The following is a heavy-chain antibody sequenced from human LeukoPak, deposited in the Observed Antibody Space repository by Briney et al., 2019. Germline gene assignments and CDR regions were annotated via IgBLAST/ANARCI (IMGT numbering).Heavy chain of an antibody. D-gene: IGHD4-11*01. J-gene: IGHJ4*02. V-gene: IGHV1-69*13. Sequence: SVTVSCKASGGTFSSFAISWVRQAPGEGLEWMGGIIPLFGEPNYAQKFRGRVTITADELTSTASMGLSSLRSEDTAVYYCARKNSYNNYYFDFWGQGTLVTVSS. CDR1: GGTFSSFA. CDR2: IIPLFGEP. CDR3: ARKNSYNNYYFDF.